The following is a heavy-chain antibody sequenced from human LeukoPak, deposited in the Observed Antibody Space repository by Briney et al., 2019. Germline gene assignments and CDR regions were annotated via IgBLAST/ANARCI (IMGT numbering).Heavy chain of an antibody. CDR3: AREAIVSRGMDV. CDR1: GGTFSSYA. D-gene: IGHD1-26*01. CDR2: IIPIFGTA. V-gene: IGHV1-69*01. J-gene: IGHJ6*02. Sequence: ASVKVSCTASGGTFSSYAISWVRQAPGQGLEWMGGIIPIFGTANYAQKSQGRVTITADESTSTAYMELSSLRSEDTAVYYCAREAIVSRGMDVWGQGTTVTVSS.